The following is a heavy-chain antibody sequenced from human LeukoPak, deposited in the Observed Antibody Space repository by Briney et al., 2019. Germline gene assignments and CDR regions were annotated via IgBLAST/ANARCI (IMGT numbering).Heavy chain of an antibody. CDR2: IYYSGST. D-gene: IGHD4/OR15-4a*01. CDR1: GGSISSYY. Sequence: SETLSLTCTVSGGSISSYYWSWIRQPPGKGLEWIGYIYYSGSTNYNPSLKSRVTISVDTSKNQFSLKLSSVTAADTAVYYCARVRLSAFSYYYYGMDVWGQGTTVTVSS. V-gene: IGHV4-59*01. J-gene: IGHJ6*02. CDR3: ARVRLSAFSYYYYGMDV.